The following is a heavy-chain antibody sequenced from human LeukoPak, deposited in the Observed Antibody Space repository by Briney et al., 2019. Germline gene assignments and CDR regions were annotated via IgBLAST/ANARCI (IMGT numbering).Heavy chain of an antibody. CDR3: ARADTAMVPLDY. CDR1: DGSISSSSYY. CDR2: IYYTGST. V-gene: IGHV4-39*07. J-gene: IGHJ4*02. Sequence: KSSETLSLTCTVSDGSISSSSYYWGWIRQPPGKGLEWIGSIYYTGSTYYNPSLNSRVSISVDTSKNQFSLKLSSVTAADTAVYYCARADTAMVPLDYWGQGTLVTVSS. D-gene: IGHD5-18*01.